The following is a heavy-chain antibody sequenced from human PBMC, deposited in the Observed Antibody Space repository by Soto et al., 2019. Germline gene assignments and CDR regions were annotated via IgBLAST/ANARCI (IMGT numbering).Heavy chain of an antibody. CDR3: ATSYGNAWYTY. V-gene: IGHV4-39*07. CDR1: GGSISSSTYY. Sequence: SETLSLTCTVSGGSISSSTYYWGWIRQPPGKGLEWIASIYYTGLTHYNPSLESRVTISVDRSKNQFSLRLTSVTVEDTAVYYCATSYGNAWYTYWGQGTQVTVSS. CDR2: IYYTGLT. J-gene: IGHJ4*02. D-gene: IGHD6-13*01.